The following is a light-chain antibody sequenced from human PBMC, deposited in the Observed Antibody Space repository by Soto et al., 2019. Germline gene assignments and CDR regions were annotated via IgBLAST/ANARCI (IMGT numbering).Light chain of an antibody. V-gene: IGLV1-44*01. CDR3: AAWDDSLNGVI. CDR1: SSNIGSHT. Sequence: QSVLTQPPSASGTPGQRITFSCSGSSSNIGSHTVNWHQQVPGTAPKLLIYSNNERPSGVPDRFSGSKSGTSASLAISGLQSGDEADYYCAAWDDSLNGVIFGGGTKLTVL. CDR2: SNN. J-gene: IGLJ2*01.